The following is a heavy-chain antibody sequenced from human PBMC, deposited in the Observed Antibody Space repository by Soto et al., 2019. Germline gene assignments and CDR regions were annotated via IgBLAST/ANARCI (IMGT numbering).Heavy chain of an antibody. D-gene: IGHD3-10*01. V-gene: IGHV4-59*08. Sequence: QVQLQESGPGLVKPSETLSLTCTVSGGSISNYYWSWIRQPPGKGLEWIGYILYSGSTKYNPSLKSRATISIDTSKNQVSLKLSSVTAEDTAVYYCATLPRGHWGQGTLVTVSS. CDR3: ATLPRGH. CDR2: ILYSGST. CDR1: GGSISNYY. J-gene: IGHJ4*02.